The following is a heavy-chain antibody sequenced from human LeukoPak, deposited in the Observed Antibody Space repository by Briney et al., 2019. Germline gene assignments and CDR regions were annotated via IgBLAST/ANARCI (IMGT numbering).Heavy chain of an antibody. V-gene: IGHV3-23*01. Sequence: PGGSLRLSCAASGFTFSSYAMSWVRQAPGKGLEWVSAISGSGGSTYYADSVKGQFTISRDNSKNTLYLQMNSLRAEDTAVYYCAKDLVVGATSLPFDWGQGTLVTVSS. CDR2: ISGSGGST. CDR3: AKDLVVGATSLPFD. J-gene: IGHJ4*02. D-gene: IGHD1-26*01. CDR1: GFTFSSYA.